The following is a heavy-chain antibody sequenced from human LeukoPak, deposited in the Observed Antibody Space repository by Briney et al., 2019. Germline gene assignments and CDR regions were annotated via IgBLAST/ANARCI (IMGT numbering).Heavy chain of an antibody. CDR2: IYHSGST. V-gene: IGHV4-4*07. D-gene: IGHD3-3*01. CDR1: GGSISSYY. Sequence: SETLSLTCTVSGGSISSYYWSWIRQPAGKGLERIGSIYHSGSTYYNPSLKSRVTISVDTSKNQFSLKLSSVTAADTAVYYCARDYPTYYDFWSGYGVDYWGQGTLVTVSS. CDR3: ARDYPTYYDFWSGYGVDY. J-gene: IGHJ4*02.